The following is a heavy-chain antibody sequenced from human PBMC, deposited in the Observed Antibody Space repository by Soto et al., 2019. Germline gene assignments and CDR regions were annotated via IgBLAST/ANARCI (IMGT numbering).Heavy chain of an antibody. J-gene: IGHJ6*02. CDR1: GFTFSSYW. V-gene: IGHV3-74*01. CDR3: ASGGYCSSTSCYGSYYYGMDV. Sequence: GGSLRLSCAASGFTFSSYWMHWVRQAPGKGLVWVSRINSDGSSTSYADSVKGRFTISRDNAKNTLYLQMNSLRAEDTAVYYCASGGYCSSTSCYGSYYYGMDVWGQGTTVTVSS. D-gene: IGHD2-2*01. CDR2: INSDGSST.